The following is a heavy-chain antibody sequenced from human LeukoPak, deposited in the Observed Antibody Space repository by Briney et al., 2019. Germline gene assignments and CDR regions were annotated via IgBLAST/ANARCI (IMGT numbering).Heavy chain of an antibody. CDR2: IYYSGST. D-gene: IGHD3-10*01. CDR1: GGSISSYY. Sequence: SETLSLTCTVSGGSISSYYWSWIWQPPGKGLEWIGYIYYSGSTNYNPSLKSRVTISVDTSKNQFSLKLSSVTAADTAVYYCARSHYGSGNIDYWGQGTLVTVSS. J-gene: IGHJ4*02. CDR3: ARSHYGSGNIDY. V-gene: IGHV4-59*01.